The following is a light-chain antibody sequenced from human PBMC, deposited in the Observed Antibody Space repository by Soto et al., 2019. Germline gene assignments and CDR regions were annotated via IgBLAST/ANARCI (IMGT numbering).Light chain of an antibody. CDR2: EVS. Sequence: QSVLTHPPSLSGSPGPSITTPCPGSTSAVGGYNCVSWYQQHPDKAPKLMIYEVSNRPSRVSNRFSGSKSGNTASLTISGLQAEDEADYYCSSYTRSSTSYVFGTGTKFIV. CDR3: SSYTRSSTSYV. V-gene: IGLV2-14*01. J-gene: IGLJ1*01. CDR1: TSAVGGYNC.